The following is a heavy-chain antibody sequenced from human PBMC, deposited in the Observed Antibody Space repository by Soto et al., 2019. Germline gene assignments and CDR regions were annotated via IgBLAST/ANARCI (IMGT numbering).Heavy chain of an antibody. D-gene: IGHD3-3*01. CDR1: GFTFSSYT. J-gene: IGHJ6*03. Sequence: GGSLRLSCAASGFTFSSYTMSWVRQAPGKGLEWVSDISGSGGNTYYADSVKGRFTISRDNSKNTLYLQMNSLRAEDTAVYYCAKKWEKGVTICGVVITGSYMDVWGKGTTVTVSS. CDR2: ISGSGGNT. V-gene: IGHV3-23*01. CDR3: AKKWEKGVTICGVVITGSYMDV.